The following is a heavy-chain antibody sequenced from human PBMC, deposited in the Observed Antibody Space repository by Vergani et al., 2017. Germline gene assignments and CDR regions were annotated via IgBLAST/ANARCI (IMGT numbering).Heavy chain of an antibody. Sequence: QVQLVESGGGVVQPGRSLRLSCAASGFTFSSYGMHWVRQAPGKGLEWVAVISYDGSNKYYADSVKGRFTISRDNSKNTLYLQMNSLRAEDTAVYYCAVALYGSGSSIYGMDVWGQGTTVTVSS. V-gene: IGHV3-30*03. D-gene: IGHD3-10*01. CDR3: AVALYGSGSSIYGMDV. CDR2: ISYDGSNK. CDR1: GFTFSSYG. J-gene: IGHJ6*02.